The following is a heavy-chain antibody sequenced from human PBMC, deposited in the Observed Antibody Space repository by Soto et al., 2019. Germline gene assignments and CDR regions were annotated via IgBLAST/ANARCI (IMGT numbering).Heavy chain of an antibody. V-gene: IGHV1-46*01. CDR2: TNPTGSNK. CDR3: AREGASTNWIHFYFDY. D-gene: IGHD1-1*01. J-gene: IGHJ4*02. CDR1: GYTFTSHY. Sequence: APVKVSCKTFGYTFTSHYVHWVRQAPGQGLEWMAVTNPTGSNKLYAQNFRGRLTLTTDTSTGTMYMELKSLRSDDTAVYYCAREGASTNWIHFYFDYWGRGTLVTVSS.